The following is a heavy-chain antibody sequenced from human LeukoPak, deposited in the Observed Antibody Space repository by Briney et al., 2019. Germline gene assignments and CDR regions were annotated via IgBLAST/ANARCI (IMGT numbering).Heavy chain of an antibody. V-gene: IGHV4-39*07. CDR1: GGSISSSSYY. CDR2: IYYSGST. CDR3: ARAYYDFWSGYFLDY. Sequence: SETLSLTCTVSGGSISSSSYYWGWIRQPPGKGLEWIGSIYYSGSTNYNPSLKSRVTISVDTSKNQFSLKLSSVTAADTAVYYCARAYYDFWSGYFLDYWGQGTLVTVSS. D-gene: IGHD3-3*01. J-gene: IGHJ4*02.